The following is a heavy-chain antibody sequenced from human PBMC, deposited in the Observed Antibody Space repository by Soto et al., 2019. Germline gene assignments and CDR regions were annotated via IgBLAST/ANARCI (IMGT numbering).Heavy chain of an antibody. J-gene: IGHJ6*02. CDR3: ATLPTAKRLYWYYGVSF. V-gene: IGHV4-34*01. D-gene: IGHD4-17*01. CDR2: INHSGST. Sequence: SETLSLTCAVYGGSFSGYYWSWIRQPPGKGLEWIGEINHSGSTNYNPSLKSRVTISVDTSKNQFSLKLSSVTAADTAVYYCATLPTAKRLYWYYGVSFWGQGNTVTVSS. CDR1: GGSFSGYY.